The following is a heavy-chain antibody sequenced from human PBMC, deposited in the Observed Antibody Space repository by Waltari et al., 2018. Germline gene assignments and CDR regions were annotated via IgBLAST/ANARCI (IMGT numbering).Heavy chain of an antibody. J-gene: IGHJ4*02. V-gene: IGHV4-31*03. CDR3: ARSFRREYYYGSGAFDY. Sequence: QVQLQESGPGLVKPSQTLSLTCTVSGGSISSGGYYWSWIRQPPGKGLEWIGYIYYSGSTYYNPSLKSRVTISVDTSKNQFSLKLSSVTAADTAVYYCARSFRREYYYGSGAFDYWGQGTLVTVSS. D-gene: IGHD3-10*01. CDR1: GGSISSGGYY. CDR2: IYYSGST.